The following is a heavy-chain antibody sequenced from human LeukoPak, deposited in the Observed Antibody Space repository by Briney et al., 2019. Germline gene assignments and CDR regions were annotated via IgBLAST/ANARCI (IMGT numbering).Heavy chain of an antibody. D-gene: IGHD3-22*01. J-gene: IGHJ4*02. Sequence: SETLSLTCAVYGGSFSGYYWSWIRQPPGKGLEWIGEINHSGSTNYNPSLKSRVTISVDTSKNQFSLKLSSVTAADTAVYYCARDGYYYDSSGYYHFDYWGQGTLVTVSS. CDR3: ARDGYYYDSSGYYHFDY. CDR1: GGSFSGYY. CDR2: INHSGST. V-gene: IGHV4-34*01.